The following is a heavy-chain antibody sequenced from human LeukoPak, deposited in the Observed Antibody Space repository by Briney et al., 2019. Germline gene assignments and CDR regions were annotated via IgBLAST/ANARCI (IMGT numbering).Heavy chain of an antibody. CDR3: ANWIGSSSRDY. V-gene: IGHV3-23*01. D-gene: IGHD6-6*01. CDR2: INSNGDEM. J-gene: IGHJ4*02. CDR1: GFTFSTYA. Sequence: GGSLRLSCAASGFTFSTYAMTWVRQGPGKGLEWVSGINSNGDEMYYADSVRGRCTISRDNSNTALYLQMDSLRAEDTAVYYCANWIGSSSRDYWGQGTLVTVSS.